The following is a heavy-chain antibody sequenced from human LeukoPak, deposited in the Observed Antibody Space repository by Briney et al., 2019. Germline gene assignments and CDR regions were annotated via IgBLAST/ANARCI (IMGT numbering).Heavy chain of an antibody. CDR2: IYTSGST. J-gene: IGHJ6*02. D-gene: IGHD2-2*01. Sequence: SETLSLTCTVSGGSISSYYWSWIRQPPGKGLEWIGRIYTSGSTNYNPSLKSRATMSVDTSKNQFSLKLSSVTAADTAVYYCARDLGCSSTSCYYYYGMDVWGQGTTVTVSS. CDR1: GGSISSYY. CDR3: ARDLGCSSTSCYYYYGMDV. V-gene: IGHV4-4*07.